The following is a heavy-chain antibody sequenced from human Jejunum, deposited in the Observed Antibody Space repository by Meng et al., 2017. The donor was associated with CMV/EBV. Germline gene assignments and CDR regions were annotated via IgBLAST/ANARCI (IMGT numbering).Heavy chain of an antibody. D-gene: IGHD3-16*01. CDR2: ISQRGSGE. CDR1: VFTFSPYW. CDR3: ARGGGNTRFDY. J-gene: IGHJ4*02. Sequence: VASVFTFSPYWMSWVRQTPWKGLEWVANISQRGSGESFVGSVKGRFTISRDNAKNSLYLQMNSLRAEDTAVYYCARGGGNTRFDYWGQGTLVTVSS. V-gene: IGHV3-7*01.